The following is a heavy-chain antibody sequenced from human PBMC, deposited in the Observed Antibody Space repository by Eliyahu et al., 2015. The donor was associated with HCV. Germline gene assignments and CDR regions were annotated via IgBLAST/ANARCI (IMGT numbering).Heavy chain of an antibody. CDR2: IYSXGST. J-gene: IGHJ2*01. V-gene: IGHV3-53*04. CDR3: ARRIALTVTMPQDWYFDL. CDR1: GFTVSSNY. Sequence: EVQLVESGGGLVQPGGSLRLSCAASGFTVSSNYXSWVRQAPGKGLEWVSVIYSXGSTYYADSVKGRXTISRHNSKNTLYLQMNSLRAEDTAVYYCARRIALTVTMPQDWYFDLWGRGTLVTVSS. D-gene: IGHD4-17*01.